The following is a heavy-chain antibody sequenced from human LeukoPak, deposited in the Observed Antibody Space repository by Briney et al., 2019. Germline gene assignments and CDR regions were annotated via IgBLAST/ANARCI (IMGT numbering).Heavy chain of an antibody. CDR1: GGSISSSSYY. CDR3: ARPDDYGVNWFDP. CDR2: IYYSGST. D-gene: IGHD4-17*01. V-gene: IGHV4-39*01. Sequence: SETLSLTCTVSGGSISSSSYYWGWIRQPPGKGLEWIGSIYYSGSTYYNLSLKSRVTISVDTSKNQFSLKLSSVTAADTAVYYCARPDDYGVNWFDPWGQGTLVTVSS. J-gene: IGHJ5*02.